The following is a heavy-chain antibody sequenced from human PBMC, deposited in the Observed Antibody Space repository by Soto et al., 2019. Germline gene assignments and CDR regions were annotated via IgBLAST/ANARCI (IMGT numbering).Heavy chain of an antibody. J-gene: IGHJ4*02. CDR3: AYGGVGGWRYGYGCFDY. V-gene: IGHV2-5*02. CDR1: GFSLSTSGVG. CDR2: IYWDDDK. D-gene: IGHD5-18*01. Sequence: QITLKESGPTLVKPTQTLTLTCTFSGFSLSTSGVGVGWIREPPGEALEWLALIYWDDDKRSSPSMKTRLTITMNTAKTQVVLTMTNLDPMDTATSYYAYGGVGGWRYGYGCFDYWGQGTLVTVSS.